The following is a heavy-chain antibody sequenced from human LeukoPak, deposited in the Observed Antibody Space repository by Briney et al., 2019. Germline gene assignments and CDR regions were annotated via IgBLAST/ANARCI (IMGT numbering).Heavy chain of an antibody. J-gene: IGHJ3*02. CDR2: INHSGST. Sequence: SETLSLTCAVYGGSFSGYYWSWIRQPPGKGLEWIGEINHSGSTNYNPSLKSRVTISVDTSKNQFSLKLSSVTAADTAVYYCARGLRFLEWLPTNDAFDIWGQGTMVTVSS. CDR3: ARGLRFLEWLPTNDAFDI. V-gene: IGHV4-34*01. D-gene: IGHD3-3*01. CDR1: GGSFSGYY.